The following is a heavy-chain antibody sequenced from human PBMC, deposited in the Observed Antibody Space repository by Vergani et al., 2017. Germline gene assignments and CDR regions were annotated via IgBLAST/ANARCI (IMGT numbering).Heavy chain of an antibody. J-gene: IGHJ5*02. D-gene: IGHD5-24*01. CDR2: INHSGST. CDR3: ARVRQGLQKGNWFDP. CDR1: GGSFRGYY. Sequence: QVQLQQWGAGLLKPSETLSLTCAVYGGSFRGYYWSLIRQPPGKGLEWIGEINHSGSTNYNPSLKSRVTISVDTSKSQFSLKLSSVTAADTAVYYCARVRQGLQKGNWFDPWGQGTLVTVSS. V-gene: IGHV4-34*01.